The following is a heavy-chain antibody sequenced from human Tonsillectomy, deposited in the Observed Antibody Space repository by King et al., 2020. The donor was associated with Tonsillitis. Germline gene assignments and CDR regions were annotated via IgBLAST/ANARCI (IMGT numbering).Heavy chain of an antibody. CDR2: IYYSGST. J-gene: IGHJ4*02. V-gene: IGHV4-61*01. D-gene: IGHD6-19*01. CDR3: ARDLYSRGRYYFDY. Sequence: VQLQESGPGLVKPSETLSLTCTVSGGSVSNSNYYWSWIRQPPGKGLEWIGYIYYSGSTNYNPSLKSRVTMSLDTSKNQFSLKLSSLTSADTALYYCARDLYSRGRYYFDYWGQGTLVTVSS. CDR1: GGSVSNSNYY.